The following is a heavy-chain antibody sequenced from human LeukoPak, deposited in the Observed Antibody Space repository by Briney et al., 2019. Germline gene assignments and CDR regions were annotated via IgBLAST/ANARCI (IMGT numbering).Heavy chain of an antibody. CDR3: ARRWNYGRNNYIDV. V-gene: IGHV4-34*01. D-gene: IGHD1-7*01. J-gene: IGHJ6*03. CDR2: INDSGRI. CDR1: GGSFSNYY. Sequence: PSETLSLTCAVYGGSFSNYYWSWTRQPPGKGLEWIGEINDSGRINYNPSLMSRVTVSVDTSKNKFSLRLPSVTATDTPVHYFARRWNYGRNNYIDVWGNGATCRVSS.